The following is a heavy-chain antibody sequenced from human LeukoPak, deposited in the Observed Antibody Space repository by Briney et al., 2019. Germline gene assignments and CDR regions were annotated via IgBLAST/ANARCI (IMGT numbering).Heavy chain of an antibody. CDR2: ISSSSSYI. Sequence: GGSLRLSCAASGFTFSSYSLNWVRQAPGKGLEWVSSISSSSSYIYYADSVKGRFDISRDNAKNSLYLQMNSLRAEDTAVYYCARADWDTAMIDSWGQGTLVTVSS. CDR3: ARADWDTAMIDS. V-gene: IGHV3-21*01. D-gene: IGHD5-18*01. CDR1: GFTFSSYS. J-gene: IGHJ4*02.